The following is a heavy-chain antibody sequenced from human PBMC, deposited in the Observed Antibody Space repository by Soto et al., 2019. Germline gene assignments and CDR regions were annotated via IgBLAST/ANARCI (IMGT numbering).Heavy chain of an antibody. Sequence: PVRSRRLACAASGFTFSDYYRSWIRQAPGKVLEWVSYISSSGSTIYYGDSVKGRFTISRDNAKNSLYLQMNSLRAEDTAVYYCARDRLGFLRGWVYYYGMDVWGQGTTVTVCS. V-gene: IGHV3-11*01. CDR2: ISSSGSTI. D-gene: IGHD3-3*01. J-gene: IGHJ6*02. CDR1: GFTFSDYY. CDR3: ARDRLGFLRGWVYYYGMDV.